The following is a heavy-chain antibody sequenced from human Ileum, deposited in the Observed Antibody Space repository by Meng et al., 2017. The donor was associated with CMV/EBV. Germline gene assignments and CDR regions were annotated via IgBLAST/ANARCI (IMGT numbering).Heavy chain of an antibody. CDR2: IHSDGNI. CDR3: VRDNHYDFWSGYGG. D-gene: IGHD3-3*01. J-gene: IGHJ4*02. Sequence: GESLKISCAASGFTFSSYSMNWVRQAPGKGLEWVSVIHSDGNIRYADSVKGRFTILRDNSKNTLYLQMNRLRTEDTAVYYCVRDNHYDFWSGYGGWGQGTLVTVSS. V-gene: IGHV3-66*02. CDR1: GFTFSSYS.